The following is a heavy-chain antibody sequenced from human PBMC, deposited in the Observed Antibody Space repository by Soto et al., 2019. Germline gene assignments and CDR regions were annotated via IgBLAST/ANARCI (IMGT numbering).Heavy chain of an antibody. CDR2: ISGSGGST. V-gene: IGHV3-23*01. Sequence: GGSLRLSCAASGFTFSSYAMSWVRQAPGKGLEWVSAISGSGGSTYYADSVKGRFTISRDNSKNTLYLQMNSLRAGDTAVYYCAKVLGMGYYYGMDVWGQGTTVTVSS. CDR3: AKVLGMGYYYGMDV. J-gene: IGHJ6*02. CDR1: GFTFSSYA. D-gene: IGHD7-27*01.